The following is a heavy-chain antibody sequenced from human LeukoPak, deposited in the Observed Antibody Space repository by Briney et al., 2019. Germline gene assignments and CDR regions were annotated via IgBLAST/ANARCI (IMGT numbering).Heavy chain of an antibody. Sequence: SETLSLNCTVSGGSISSYYWSWIRQPAGKGLEWIGRIYTSGSTNYNPSLKSRVTMSVDTSKNQFSLKLSSVTAADTAVYYCARDRVMGDAFDIWGQGTMVTVSS. CDR1: GGSISSYY. J-gene: IGHJ3*02. CDR3: ARDRVMGDAFDI. CDR2: IYTSGST. D-gene: IGHD2-8*01. V-gene: IGHV4-4*07.